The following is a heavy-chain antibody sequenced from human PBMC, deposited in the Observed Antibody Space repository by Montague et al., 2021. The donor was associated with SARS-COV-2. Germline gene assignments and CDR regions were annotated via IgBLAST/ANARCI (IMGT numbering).Heavy chain of an antibody. V-gene: IGHV4-39*01. CDR1: GDSTSCPNCY. CDR3: ARHRNYGGHSLDSWFHP. Sequence: SETLSLTCTVSGDSTSCPNCYWGWIRQAPGQGLDWIGTIYNSGTTYYNPSLKSRLTISIDTSKNPFSLKLTSVTAADTAVYYCARHRNYGGHSLDSWFHPWGQGTLVTVSS. J-gene: IGHJ5*02. D-gene: IGHD4-23*01. CDR2: IYNSGTT.